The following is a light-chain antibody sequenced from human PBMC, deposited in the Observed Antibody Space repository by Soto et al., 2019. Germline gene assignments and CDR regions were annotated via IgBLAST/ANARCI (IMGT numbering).Light chain of an antibody. CDR3: SAYTVSRTYV. CDR1: SSDVGAYNF. Sequence: QSALTQPASVSGSPGQSITISCTGTSSDVGAYNFVSWHQQHPGKAPKLMIYNVYDRPSGISYRFSGSKSGNTASLTISGLQGEDEADYYCSAYTVSRTYVFGTETKVTVL. J-gene: IGLJ1*01. CDR2: NVY. V-gene: IGLV2-14*03.